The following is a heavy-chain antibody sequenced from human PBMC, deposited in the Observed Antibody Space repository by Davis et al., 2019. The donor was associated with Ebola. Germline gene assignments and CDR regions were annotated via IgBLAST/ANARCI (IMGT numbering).Heavy chain of an antibody. J-gene: IGHJ4*02. Sequence: NLQGRVTITRDTSASTAYMELSSLRSEDTAVYYCARDRIVGAGGYYFDYWGQGTLVTVSS. V-gene: IGHV1/OR15-3*02. CDR3: ARDRIVGAGGYYFDY. D-gene: IGHD1-26*01.